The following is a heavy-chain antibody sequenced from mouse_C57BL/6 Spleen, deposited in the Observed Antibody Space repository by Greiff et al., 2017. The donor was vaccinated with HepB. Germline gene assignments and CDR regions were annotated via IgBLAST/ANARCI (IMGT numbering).Heavy chain of an antibody. D-gene: IGHD2-4*01. CDR2: IYPGDGDT. CDR1: GYAFSSSW. Sequence: VQVVESGPELVKPGASVKISCKASGYAFSSSWMNWVKQRPGKGLEWIGRIYPGDGDTNYNGKFKGKATLTADKASSTAYMQLSSLTSEDSAVYFCARERVITFFDYWGQGTTLTVSS. CDR3: ARERVITFFDY. V-gene: IGHV1-82*01. J-gene: IGHJ2*01.